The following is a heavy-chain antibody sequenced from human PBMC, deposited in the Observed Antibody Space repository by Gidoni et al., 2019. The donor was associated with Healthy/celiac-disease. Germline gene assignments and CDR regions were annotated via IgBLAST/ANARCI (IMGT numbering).Heavy chain of an antibody. Sequence: EVQQVESGGGVRKPGGSRRRSCAAAGCTLSNAWMNWVRQAPGKGLECVCRIKSKTDGGTTDYAAPVKGIFTISRDDSQNTLYLQMNSLKTEDTAVYYCTTDAMPSYYDFWSGYSEVDYWGQGTLVTVSS. CDR2: IKSKTDGGTT. D-gene: IGHD3-3*01. J-gene: IGHJ4*02. CDR1: GCTLSNAW. V-gene: IGHV3-15*07. CDR3: TTDAMPSYYDFWSGYSEVDY.